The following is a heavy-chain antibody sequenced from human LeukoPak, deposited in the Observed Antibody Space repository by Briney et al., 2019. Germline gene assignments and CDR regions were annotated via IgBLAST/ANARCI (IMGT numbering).Heavy chain of an antibody. CDR3: ARMGVGAMGF. CDR2: ISYDGSNK. D-gene: IGHD1-26*01. J-gene: IGHJ4*02. Sequence: PGGSLRLSCAASGFTFSSYAMHWVRQAPGKGLEWVAVISYDGSNKYYADSVKGRFTISRDNSKNTLYLQMNSLRAEDTAVYYCARMGVGAMGFWGQGTLVTVSS. V-gene: IGHV3-30-3*01. CDR1: GFTFSSYA.